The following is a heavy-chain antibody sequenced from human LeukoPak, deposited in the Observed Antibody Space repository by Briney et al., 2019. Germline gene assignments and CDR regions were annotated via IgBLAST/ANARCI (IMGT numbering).Heavy chain of an antibody. CDR2: MNPNSGNT. J-gene: IGHJ4*02. Sequence: ASVKVSCKTSGYTFTNYDINWVRQATGQGLEWMGWMNPNSGNTGYAQKFQGRVTITRGTSISTAYMELSSLRSEDTAVYYCARDGDYYGSGNFDYWGQGTLVTVSS. CDR1: GYTFTNYD. V-gene: IGHV1-8*03. CDR3: ARDGDYYGSGNFDY. D-gene: IGHD3-10*01.